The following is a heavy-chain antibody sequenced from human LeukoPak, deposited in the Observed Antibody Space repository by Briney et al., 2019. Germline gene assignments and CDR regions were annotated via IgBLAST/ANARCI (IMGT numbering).Heavy chain of an antibody. V-gene: IGHV3-33*01. J-gene: IGHJ2*01. CDR1: GFTFSSYG. Sequence: GGSLRLSCAASGFTFSSYGMHWVRQVPGKGLEWVAVIWYDGSNKYYPDSVQGRFTISRDNSKNTLYLQVNSLRAEDTAVYYCARDRSMSGWYIDLWGRGTLVTVSS. CDR2: IWYDGSNK. D-gene: IGHD2/OR15-2a*01. CDR3: ARDRSMSGWYIDL.